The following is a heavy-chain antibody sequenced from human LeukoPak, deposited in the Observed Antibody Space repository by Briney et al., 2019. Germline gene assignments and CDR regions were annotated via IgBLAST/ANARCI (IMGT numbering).Heavy chain of an antibody. CDR2: IYYSGST. Sequence: PSETLSLTCTVSGGSISNYYWSWIRQPPGKGLGWIGYIYYSGSTNYNPSLKSRVTISVDTSRNQFSLKLSSVTAADTAVYYCARHEKSSGWYYDYWGQGTLVTVSS. J-gene: IGHJ4*02. V-gene: IGHV4-59*08. D-gene: IGHD6-19*01. CDR3: ARHEKSSGWYYDY. CDR1: GGSISNYY.